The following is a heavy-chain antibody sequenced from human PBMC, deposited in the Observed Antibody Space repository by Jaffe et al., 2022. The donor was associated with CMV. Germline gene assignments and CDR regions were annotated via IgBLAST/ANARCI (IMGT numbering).Heavy chain of an antibody. Sequence: QVQLVESGGGVVQPGRSLRLSCAASGFTFSSYGMHWVRQAPGKGLEWVAVISYDGSNKYYADSVKGRFTISRDNSKNTLYLQMNSLRAEDTAVYYCAKDMSGSYDTAAFDIWGQGTMVTVSS. V-gene: IGHV3-30*18. D-gene: IGHD1-26*01. CDR3: AKDMSGSYDTAAFDI. CDR2: ISYDGSNK. J-gene: IGHJ3*02. CDR1: GFTFSSYG.